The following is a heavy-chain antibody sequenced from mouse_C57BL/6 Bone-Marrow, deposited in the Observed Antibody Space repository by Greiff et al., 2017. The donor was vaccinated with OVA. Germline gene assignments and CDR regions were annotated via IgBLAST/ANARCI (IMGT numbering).Heavy chain of an antibody. Sequence: QVQLQQSGAELVMPGASVKLSCKASGYTFTNYWMHWVKQRPGQGLEWIGEIDPSDTYTSYTQKFKGTSTLTVDKSSNTAYMQLSSLTSEDSAVDDCARGGYGRALAYWGQGTLVTVSA. J-gene: IGHJ3*01. CDR2: IDPSDTYT. CDR1: GYTFTNYW. V-gene: IGHV1-69*01. D-gene: IGHD2-2*01. CDR3: ARGGYGRALAY.